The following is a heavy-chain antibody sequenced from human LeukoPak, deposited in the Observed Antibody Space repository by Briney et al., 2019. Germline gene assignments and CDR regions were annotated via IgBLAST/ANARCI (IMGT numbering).Heavy chain of an antibody. CDR2: IYSGGST. V-gene: IGHV3-66*01. CDR1: GFTVSSNY. CDR3: ARDRNYYYYGMDV. Sequence: GSLXLSCAASGFTVSSNYMSWVRQAPGKGVEGGSVIYSGGSTYYSDSVKGRFTISRDNSKNTLYLQMNSLRAEDTAVYYCARDRNYYYYGMDVWGQGTTVTVSS. J-gene: IGHJ6*02.